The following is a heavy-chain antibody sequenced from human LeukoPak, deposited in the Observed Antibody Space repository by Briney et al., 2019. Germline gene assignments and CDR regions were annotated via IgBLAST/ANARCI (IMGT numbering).Heavy chain of an antibody. CDR1: GGSFSGYY. CDR3: ANTVSGDQIDY. V-gene: IGHV4-34*01. J-gene: IGHJ4*02. CDR2: INHSGST. D-gene: IGHD4-17*01. Sequence: ASETLSLTCAVYGGSFSGYYWSWIRQPPGKGLEWIGEINHSGSTNYNPSLKSRVTISVDTSKNQFSLKLSSVTAADTAVYYCANTVSGDQIDYWGQGTLVTVSS.